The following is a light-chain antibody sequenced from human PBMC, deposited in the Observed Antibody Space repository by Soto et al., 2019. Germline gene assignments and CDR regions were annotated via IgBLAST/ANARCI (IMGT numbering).Light chain of an antibody. CDR2: GAS. CDR1: QSVGSN. CDR3: QSYNNWPLT. J-gene: IGKJ4*01. V-gene: IGKV3-15*01. Sequence: EIVMTQSPATLSVSPGERATLSCRASQSVGSNLAWYQQKTDQAPRILISGASTRATGIPDRFSGSGSGTEFNLTINRLQSEDFAVYYCQSYNNWPLTCGGGTKVDIK.